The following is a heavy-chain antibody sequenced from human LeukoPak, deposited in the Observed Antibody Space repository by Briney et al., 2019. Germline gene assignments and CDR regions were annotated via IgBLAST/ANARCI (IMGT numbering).Heavy chain of an antibody. J-gene: IGHJ3*02. CDR1: GFTFSSYA. Sequence: PGGSLRLSCAASGFTFSSYAMSWVRQAPGKGLEWVSAISGSGISTYYGDSVKGRFTISRDNSKNTLSLQMDSLRAEDTAVYYSARRQQVHDGGAFDIWGQGTMVTVSS. CDR3: ARRQQVHDGGAFDI. D-gene: IGHD5/OR15-5a*01. V-gene: IGHV3-23*01. CDR2: ISGSGIST.